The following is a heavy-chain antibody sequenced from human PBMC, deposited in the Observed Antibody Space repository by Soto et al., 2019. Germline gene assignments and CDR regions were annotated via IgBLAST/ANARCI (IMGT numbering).Heavy chain of an antibody. V-gene: IGHV4-61*01. J-gene: IGHJ4*02. CDR3: ARGATVTHSDY. CDR1: GVSVNSGSFY. CDR2: VSYSGTT. Sequence: QVLLQESGPGLVKPSETLSLTCTVSGVSVNSGSFYWTWIRQPPGKGLEWIGFVSYSGTTKYNAPLKSRVTISVDTSRSQISLKVSSVTAADTAVYYCARGATVTHSDYWGQGTLVTVSS. D-gene: IGHD4-17*01.